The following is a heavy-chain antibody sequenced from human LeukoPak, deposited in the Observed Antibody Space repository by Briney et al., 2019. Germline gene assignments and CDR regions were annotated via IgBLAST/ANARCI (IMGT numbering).Heavy chain of an antibody. CDR2: IYYSGST. CDR3: ATQLTGGALDY. J-gene: IGHJ4*02. V-gene: IGHV4-59*08. Sequence: PSETLSLTCTVSGGSISSYYWSWIRQPPGKGLEWIGYIYYSGSTNYNPSLKSRVTISVDTSKNQFSLKLSSVTAADTAVYYCATQLTGGALDYWGQGTLVTVSS. D-gene: IGHD7-27*01. CDR1: GGSISSYY.